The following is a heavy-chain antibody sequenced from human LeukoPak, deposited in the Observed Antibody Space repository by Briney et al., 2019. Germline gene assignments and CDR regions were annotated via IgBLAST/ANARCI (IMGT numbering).Heavy chain of an antibody. CDR2: IYYSGST. D-gene: IGHD6-13*01. CDR1: GGSISSSSYY. V-gene: IGHV4-39*01. Sequence: PSETLSLTCTVSGGSISSSSYYWGWIRQPPGKGLEWIGNIYYSGSTYYNPSLKSRVTISVDTSKNQFSLKLSSVTAADTAVYYCARVPPPGSNSPFDYWGQGTRVTVSS. J-gene: IGHJ4*02. CDR3: ARVPPPGSNSPFDY.